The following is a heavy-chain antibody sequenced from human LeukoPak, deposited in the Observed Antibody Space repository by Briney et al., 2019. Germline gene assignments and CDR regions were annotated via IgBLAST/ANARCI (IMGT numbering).Heavy chain of an antibody. CDR3: AGMGGWFDP. J-gene: IGHJ5*02. Sequence: SETLSLTCAVSGGSFSSYYWSWIRQPPGKGLEWIGGINHSGSTNYNPSLKSRVTISVDTSKNQFALKLSSVTAADTVVYYCAGMGGWFDPWGQGTLVSVSS. CDR1: GGSFSSYY. V-gene: IGHV4-34*01. CDR2: INHSGST. D-gene: IGHD3-16*01.